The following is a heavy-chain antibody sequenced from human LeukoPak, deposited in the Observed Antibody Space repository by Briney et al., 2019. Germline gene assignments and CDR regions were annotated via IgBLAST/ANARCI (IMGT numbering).Heavy chain of an antibody. V-gene: IGHV1-69*13. CDR1: GYTFTSYD. CDR3: ARAPDCSSTSCYTHYYYYYMDV. D-gene: IGHD2-2*02. CDR2: IIPIFGTA. J-gene: IGHJ6*03. Sequence: SVKVSCKASGYTFTSYDISWVRQAPGQGLEWMGGIIPIFGTANYAQKFQGRVTITADESTSTAYMGLSSLRSEDTAVYYCARAPDCSSTSCYTHYYYYYMDVWGKGTTVTVSS.